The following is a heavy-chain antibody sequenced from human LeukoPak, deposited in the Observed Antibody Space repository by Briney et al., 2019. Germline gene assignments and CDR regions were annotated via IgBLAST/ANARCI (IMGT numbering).Heavy chain of an antibody. D-gene: IGHD1-26*01. CDR2: TNPKSGGT. CDR3: ARGRYSGSYYVDY. J-gene: IGHJ4*02. V-gene: IGHV1-2*02. Sequence: GASVKVSCKASGYTFTGFYMHWVRQAPGQGLEWMGWTNPKSGGTNSAQKFQGRVTMTRDTSITTVYMELSSLRSDDTAVYYCARGRYSGSYYVDYWGQGTLVTVSS. CDR1: GYTFTGFY.